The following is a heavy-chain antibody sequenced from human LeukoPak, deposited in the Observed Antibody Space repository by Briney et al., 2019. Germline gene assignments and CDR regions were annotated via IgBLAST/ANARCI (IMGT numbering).Heavy chain of an antibody. J-gene: IGHJ4*02. Sequence: SETLSLTCSVSGGSIGSYYWNWIRQPPGKGLEWIGYIYYSGTTYYNPSLQSRVTISPDTSKNQFSLKLNSVTAADTAVYYCAGGRDAYKTGYWGQGTLVTVSS. V-gene: IGHV4-59*06. D-gene: IGHD5-24*01. CDR1: GGSIGSYY. CDR3: AGGRDAYKTGY. CDR2: IYYSGTT.